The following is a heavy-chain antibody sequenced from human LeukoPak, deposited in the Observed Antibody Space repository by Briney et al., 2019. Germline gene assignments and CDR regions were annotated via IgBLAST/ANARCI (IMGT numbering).Heavy chain of an antibody. D-gene: IGHD2-2*01. CDR2: INPNSGGT. V-gene: IGHV1-2*02. CDR1: GYTFTTYY. Sequence: ASVKVSCKASGYTFTTYYMHWVRQAPGQGLEWMGWINPNSGGTNYAQKFQGRVTMTRDTSISTAYMELSRLRSDDTAVYYCARGGPIVVVPAAYNWFDPWGQGTLVTVSS. J-gene: IGHJ5*02. CDR3: ARGGPIVVVPAAYNWFDP.